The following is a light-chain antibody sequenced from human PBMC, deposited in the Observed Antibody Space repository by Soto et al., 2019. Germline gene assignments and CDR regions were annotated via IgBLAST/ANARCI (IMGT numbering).Light chain of an antibody. Sequence: EIVMTQSPSTLSVSPGERSTLSCMASQSVSRNLAWYQQKPGQAPRLLVYGASTRATAIPGRVSGSGSGTEFSLTISSLQSEDFAVYYCQQYNNWPWTFGQGTKVDIK. V-gene: IGKV3-15*01. CDR3: QQYNNWPWT. CDR2: GAS. CDR1: QSVSRN. J-gene: IGKJ1*01.